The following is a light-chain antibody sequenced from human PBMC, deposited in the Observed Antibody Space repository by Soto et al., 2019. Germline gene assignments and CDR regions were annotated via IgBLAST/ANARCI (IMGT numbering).Light chain of an antibody. V-gene: IGLV2-11*01. Sequence: QSAPTQPRSVSGSPGQSITSSCTGTSSDVGGYNYVSWYRQHPGKAPKLMIYDVSKRPSGVPDRFSGSKSGNTASLTISGLQAEDEADYYCCSYAGSYTHYVFGTGTKLTVL. CDR1: SSDVGGYNY. CDR2: DVS. CDR3: CSYAGSYTHYV. J-gene: IGLJ1*01.